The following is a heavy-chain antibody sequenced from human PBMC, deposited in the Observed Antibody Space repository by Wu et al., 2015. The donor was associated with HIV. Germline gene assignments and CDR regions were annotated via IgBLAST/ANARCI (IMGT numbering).Heavy chain of an antibody. D-gene: IGHD6-19*01. Sequence: QVQLVQSGAEVKKPGASVKVSCKASGYILTAYPITWVRQAPGQEFEWMGWINPYNGNTKFAQRFQGRVTMTTDTSTNTAYMELRSLRSDDTAVYYCARVEFSNGWYDWFDPWGQGTLVTVSS. J-gene: IGHJ5*02. CDR3: ARVEFSNGWYDWFDP. V-gene: IGHV1-18*01. CDR1: GYILTAYP. CDR2: INPYNGNT.